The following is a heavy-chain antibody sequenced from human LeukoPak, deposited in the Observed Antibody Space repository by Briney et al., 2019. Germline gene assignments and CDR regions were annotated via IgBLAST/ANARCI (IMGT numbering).Heavy chain of an antibody. Sequence: SVKVSCKASGGTFSSYAISWVRQAPGQGLEWMGGIIPIFGTANYAQKFQGRVTITADESTSTAYMELSSLRSEDTAVYYCARDHYYDSSRNGYDYWGQGTLVTVSS. CDR2: IIPIFGTA. J-gene: IGHJ4*02. D-gene: IGHD3-22*01. V-gene: IGHV1-69*13. CDR1: GGTFSSYA. CDR3: ARDHYYDSSRNGYDY.